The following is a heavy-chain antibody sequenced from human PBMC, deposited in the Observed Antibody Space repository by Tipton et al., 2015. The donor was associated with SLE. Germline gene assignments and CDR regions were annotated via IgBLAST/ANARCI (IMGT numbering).Heavy chain of an antibody. CDR3: AREKGDAYPNLVALDI. D-gene: IGHD3-16*01. CDR1: RGSINDYY. CDR2: IYSSGST. Sequence: SLTCTVSRGSINDYYWSWLRQSPVTGLEWLGYIYSSGSTNYNPSLKNRVIISVDTSKNQFSLKLSSVTAADTAVYYCAREKGDAYPNLVALDIWGQGTMVTVSS. V-gene: IGHV4-59*01. J-gene: IGHJ3*02.